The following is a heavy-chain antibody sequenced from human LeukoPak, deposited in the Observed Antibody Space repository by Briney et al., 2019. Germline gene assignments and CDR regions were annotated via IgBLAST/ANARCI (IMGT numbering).Heavy chain of an antibody. CDR1: GYIFTSYW. D-gene: IGHD3-9*01. CDR3: ARLDYGILTGYSAFDY. CDR2: IDPSDSYT. Sequence: GESLKISCKGSGYIFTSYWISWVRQMPGKGLEWVGRIDPSDSYTNYSPSFQGHVTISTDKSISTAYLQWSSLKASDTAMYYCARLDYGILTGYSAFDYWGQGTLVTVSS. J-gene: IGHJ4*02. V-gene: IGHV5-10-1*01.